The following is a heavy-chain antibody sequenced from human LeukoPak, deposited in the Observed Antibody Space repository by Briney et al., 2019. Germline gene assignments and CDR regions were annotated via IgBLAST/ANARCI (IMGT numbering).Heavy chain of an antibody. V-gene: IGHV4-39*02. CDR1: GDYISGSNYY. J-gene: IGHJ5*01. CDR3: TKDNGNYRTDS. CDR2: VHYSGNT. Sequence: SETLSLTCIVSGDYISGSNYYWGWIRQPPGKGLEWIGTVHYSGNTHYNPSLKSRATLSVDTSRNQFSLRLSSVTAADTALYYCTKDNGNYRTDSWGQGTLVTVSS. D-gene: IGHD3-16*02.